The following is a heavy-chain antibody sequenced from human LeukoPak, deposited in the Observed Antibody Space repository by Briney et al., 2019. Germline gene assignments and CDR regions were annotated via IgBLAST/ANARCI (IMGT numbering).Heavy chain of an antibody. V-gene: IGHV4-59*01. CDR3: ARGPVAGTPYYYYYMDV. CDR1: GGSISSYY. J-gene: IGHJ6*03. D-gene: IGHD6-19*01. CDR2: IYYSGST. Sequence: SETLSLTCTVSGGSISSYYWSWIRQPPGKGLEWIGYIYYSGSTNYNPSLKSRVTISVDTSKNQFSLKLSSVTAADTAVYYCARGPVAGTPYYYYYMDVWGKGTTVTISS.